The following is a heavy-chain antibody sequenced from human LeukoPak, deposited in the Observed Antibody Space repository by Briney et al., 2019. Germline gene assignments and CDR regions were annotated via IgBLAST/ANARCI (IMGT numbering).Heavy chain of an antibody. CDR1: GYTFTSYD. CDR2: MNPNSGNT. J-gene: IGHJ4*02. V-gene: IGHV1-8*01. CDR3: ARGVYYYDSSGEKSGLDY. D-gene: IGHD3-22*01. Sequence: ASVKVSCKASGYTFTSYDINWVRQATGQGLEWMGWMNPNSGNTGYAQKFQGRVTMTRNTSISTAYMKLSSLRSEDTAVYYCARGVYYYDSSGEKSGLDYWGQGTLVTVSS.